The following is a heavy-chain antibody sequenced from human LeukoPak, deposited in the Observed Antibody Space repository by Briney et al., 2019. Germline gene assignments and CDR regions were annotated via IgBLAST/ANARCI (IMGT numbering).Heavy chain of an antibody. D-gene: IGHD6-19*01. J-gene: IGHJ4*02. CDR2: ISSNGGST. CDR1: GFTFSSYA. Sequence: GGSLRLSCAASGFTFSSYAMHWVRQAPGKGLEYVSAISSNGGSTYYANSVKGRFTISRDNSKNTLYLQMGSLRAEDMAVYYCASTLYSSTPHWGQGTLVTVSS. V-gene: IGHV3-64*01. CDR3: ASTLYSSTPH.